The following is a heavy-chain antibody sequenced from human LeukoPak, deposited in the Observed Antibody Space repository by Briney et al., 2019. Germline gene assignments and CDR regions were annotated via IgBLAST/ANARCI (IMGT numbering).Heavy chain of an antibody. CDR1: GDSIGSSSYF. J-gene: IGHJ5*02. V-gene: IGHV4-39*01. CDR3: ARRGITSSTSFFHS. CDR2: IFYSGST. Sequence: SETLSLTCSVSGDSIGSSSYFWGWIRRPPGRGLEWIRHIFYSGSTYYNPSLKSRVTISVDTSANQFSLRLSSVTATDTATYYCARRGITSSTSFFHSWGQGRLVVVSS. D-gene: IGHD2-2*01.